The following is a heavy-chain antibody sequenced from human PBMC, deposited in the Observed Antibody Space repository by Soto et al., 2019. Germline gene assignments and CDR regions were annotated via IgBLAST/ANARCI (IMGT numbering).Heavy chain of an antibody. CDR1: GYTFTSYG. CDR3: ARHEGIVVVTPPDY. CDR2: ISAYNGNT. Sequence: ASVKVSCKASGYTFTSYGISWVRQAPGQGLEWMGWISAYNGNTNYAQKLQGRVTMTTDTSTSTAYMELRSLRSDDTAMYYCARHEGIVVVTPPDYWGQGTLVTVSS. V-gene: IGHV1-18*01. J-gene: IGHJ4*02. D-gene: IGHD3-22*01.